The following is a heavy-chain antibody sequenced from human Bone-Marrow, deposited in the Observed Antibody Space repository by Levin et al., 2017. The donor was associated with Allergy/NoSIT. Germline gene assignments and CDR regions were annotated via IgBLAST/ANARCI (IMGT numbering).Heavy chain of an antibody. V-gene: IGHV1-2*06. J-gene: IGHJ4*02. CDR2: INPNSGVT. Sequence: GGSLRLSCKASGYIFTDYCIYWVRQAPGQGLEWMGRINPNSGVTNYAQKFQGRVTMTRDTSITTSDMELNSLTSDDTAVYFCARERSRSGVQGIIVHWGQGTLVTVSS. CDR3: ARERSRSGVQGIIVH. CDR1: GYIFTDYC. D-gene: IGHD3-10*02.